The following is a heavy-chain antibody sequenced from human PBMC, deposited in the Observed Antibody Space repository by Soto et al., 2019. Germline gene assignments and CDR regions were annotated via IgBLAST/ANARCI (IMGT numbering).Heavy chain of an antibody. CDR1: GFTFNNFA. CDR3: AKASGRVATIEFSDV. CDR2: VNNGGDST. J-gene: IGHJ6*04. Sequence: EVQLLESGGGLVQPGGSLRLSCAASGFTFNNFAMNWVRQAPGKGLEWVSAVNNGGDSTYYADSVQGRFTISRDNSEDTLYLQMNSLRADDTAVYYCAKASGRVATIEFSDVWGKGTTVTVSS. V-gene: IGHV3-23*01. D-gene: IGHD5-12*01.